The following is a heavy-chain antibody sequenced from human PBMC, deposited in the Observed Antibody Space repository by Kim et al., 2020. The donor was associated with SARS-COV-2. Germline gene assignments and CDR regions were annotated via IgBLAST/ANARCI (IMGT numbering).Heavy chain of an antibody. CDR1: GGSISSGSYY. CDR2: IYTSGST. Sequence: SETLSLTCTVSGGSISSGSYYWSWIRQPAGKGLEWIGRIYTSGSTNYNPSLKSRVTISVDTSKNQFSLKLSSVTAADTAVYYCAREPDYYGSGSADAFDIWGQGTMVTVSS. V-gene: IGHV4-61*02. J-gene: IGHJ3*02. CDR3: AREPDYYGSGSADAFDI. D-gene: IGHD3-10*01.